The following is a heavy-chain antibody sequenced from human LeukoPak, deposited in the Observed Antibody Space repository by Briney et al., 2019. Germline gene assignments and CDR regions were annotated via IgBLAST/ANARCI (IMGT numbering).Heavy chain of an antibody. CDR3: AKDLHDYVNYVGWFDS. D-gene: IGHD4-11*01. Sequence: PGGSLRLSCIASGFTFSSHAMDGVRQAPGKGLEWVSAISGSGGNTYYADSVKGRFTISRDHSKTTLFLQMNSLRAEDTAVYYCAKDLHDYVNYVGWFDSWGQGTLVTVSS. CDR1: GFTFSSHA. J-gene: IGHJ5*01. V-gene: IGHV3-23*01. CDR2: ISGSGGNT.